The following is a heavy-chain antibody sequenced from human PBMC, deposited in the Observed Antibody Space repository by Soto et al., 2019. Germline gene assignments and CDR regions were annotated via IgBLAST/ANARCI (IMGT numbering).Heavy chain of an antibody. J-gene: IGHJ6*04. D-gene: IGHD3-10*01. CDR1: GFTFSSYA. V-gene: IGHV3-23*01. Sequence: GGSLRLSCAASGFTFSSYAMSWVRQAPGKGLEWVSAISGSGGSTYYADSVKGRFTISRDNSKNTLYLQMNSLRAEDTAVYYCANGGAMVRGGGNVWGKGTTVTVSS. CDR3: ANGGAMVRGGGNV. CDR2: ISGSGGST.